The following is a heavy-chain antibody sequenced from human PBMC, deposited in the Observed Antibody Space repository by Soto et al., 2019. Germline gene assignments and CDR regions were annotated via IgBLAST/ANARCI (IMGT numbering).Heavy chain of an antibody. J-gene: IGHJ6*03. CDR2: INAGNGDT. Sequence: ASVKVSCKASGFTFTRYTMHWVRPAPGQRPEWMGWINAGNGDTKYSQKLQGRVTITRDTSANTAYMELSSLRFEDTAVYYCARMWRNYYYMDVWGKGTTVTVSS. CDR1: GFTFTRYT. V-gene: IGHV1-3*01. D-gene: IGHD2-21*01. CDR3: ARMWRNYYYMDV.